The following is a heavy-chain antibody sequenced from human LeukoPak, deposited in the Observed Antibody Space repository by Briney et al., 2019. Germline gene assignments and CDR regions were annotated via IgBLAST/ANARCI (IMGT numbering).Heavy chain of an antibody. V-gene: IGHV4-4*07. D-gene: IGHD6-19*01. CDR3: ARYKRDSSGWYFDY. Sequence: PSETLSLTCSVSGGSISGYYWSWIRQPAGKGLECIGRISSSGSTNYNPSLKSRVTMSVDTSKNQFSLNLSSVTAADTAVYYCARYKRDSSGWYFDYWGQGTLVTVSS. CDR2: ISSSGST. CDR1: GGSISGYY. J-gene: IGHJ4*02.